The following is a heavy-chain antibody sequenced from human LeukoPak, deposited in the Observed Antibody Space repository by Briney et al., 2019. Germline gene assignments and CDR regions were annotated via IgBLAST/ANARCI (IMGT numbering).Heavy chain of an antibody. Sequence: SETLSLTCTVSGGSITNYYWNWIRLPPGKGLEWIGYVFYSGSTNYNPSLKSRVTISVDTSKNQFSLKLSSVTAADTAVYYCARDAVTYDAFDIWGQGTMVTVSS. CDR2: VFYSGST. J-gene: IGHJ3*02. CDR1: GGSITNYY. D-gene: IGHD2-21*02. CDR3: ARDAVTYDAFDI. V-gene: IGHV4-59*01.